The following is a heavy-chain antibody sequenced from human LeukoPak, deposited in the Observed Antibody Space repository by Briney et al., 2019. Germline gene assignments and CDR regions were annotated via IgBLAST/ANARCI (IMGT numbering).Heavy chain of an antibody. D-gene: IGHD4-17*01. J-gene: IGHJ4*02. CDR2: INHSGST. CDR3: ARALRGTVTTLDY. CDR1: AGSFRGYY. Sequence: SETLSLTCAVYAGSFRGYYWSWIRQPPRKGLEWIGEINHSGSTNYNPSLKSRVTISVDTSKNQFSLKLSSVTAADTAVYYCARALRGTVTTLDYWGQGTLVTVSS. V-gene: IGHV4-34*01.